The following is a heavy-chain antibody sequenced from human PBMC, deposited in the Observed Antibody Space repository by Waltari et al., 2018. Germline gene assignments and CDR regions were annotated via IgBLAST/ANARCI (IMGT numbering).Heavy chain of an antibody. Sequence: EVQLVESGGGLVQPGRSLRLSCTASGFTFGDYAMIWFRQAPGKGLEWVGFIRSKAYGGTTEYAASVKGRFTISRDDSKSIAYLQMNSLKTEDTAVYYCTRGYDILTPVFDYWGQGTLVTVSS. CDR2: IRSKAYGGTT. D-gene: IGHD3-9*01. CDR1: GFTFGDYA. J-gene: IGHJ4*02. V-gene: IGHV3-49*03. CDR3: TRGYDILTPVFDY.